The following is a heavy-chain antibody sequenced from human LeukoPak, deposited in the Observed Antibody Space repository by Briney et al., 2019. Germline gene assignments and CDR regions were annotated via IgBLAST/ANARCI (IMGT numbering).Heavy chain of an antibody. V-gene: IGHV1-18*01. CDR3: ARSYHWNDRGMDWFAP. Sequence: GASVKVSCKASGYTFTSYGISWVRQAPGQGLEWMGWISAYNGNTNYAPKLQGRVTITTDTSTSTAYMELRNLRSDDTAAYSYARSYHWNDRGMDWFAPWGQGTLVTVSS. J-gene: IGHJ5*02. CDR2: ISAYNGNT. CDR1: GYTFTSYG. D-gene: IGHD1-1*01.